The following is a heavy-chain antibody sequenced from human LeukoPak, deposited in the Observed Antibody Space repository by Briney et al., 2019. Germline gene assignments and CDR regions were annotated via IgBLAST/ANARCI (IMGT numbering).Heavy chain of an antibody. CDR3: ARDTGSSPGDY. V-gene: IGHV1-18*01. Sequence: GASVKVSCKASGYTFTNFGISWVRQAPGQGLEWMGWISTYNGDTNYAQNLQGRVTMTTDTSTSTAYMDLRSLRSDDTAVYYCARDTGSSPGDYWGQGTLVTVSS. D-gene: IGHD1-26*01. J-gene: IGHJ4*02. CDR2: ISTYNGDT. CDR1: GYTFTNFG.